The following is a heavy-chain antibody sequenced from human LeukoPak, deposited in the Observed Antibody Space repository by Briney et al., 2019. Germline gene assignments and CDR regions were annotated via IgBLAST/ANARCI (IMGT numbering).Heavy chain of an antibody. CDR1: GLTFSDFW. D-gene: IGHD5-18*01. Sequence: GGSLRLSCAASGLTFSDFWMHWVRQPPGKGLVWVALVKGDGRTTIYADSVKGRFTISRDNAKNTLHLQMNSLRAGDSGVYYCATGHSYGYDYWGQGVLVTVSS. V-gene: IGHV3-74*01. J-gene: IGHJ4*02. CDR3: ATGHSYGYDY. CDR2: VKGDGRTT.